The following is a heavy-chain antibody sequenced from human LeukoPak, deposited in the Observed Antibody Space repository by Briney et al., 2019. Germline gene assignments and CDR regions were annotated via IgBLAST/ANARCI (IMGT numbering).Heavy chain of an antibody. J-gene: IGHJ4*02. CDR2: IYSGDST. D-gene: IGHD3-9*01. V-gene: IGHV3-53*01. Sequence: PGGSLRLSCAGSGFTVSSNYMSWVRQAPGKGLEWVSVIYSGDSTYYADSVKGRFTISRDNSKNTLYLQMKSLRAEDTAIYYCATAPIRYFAPNFDYWGQGTLVTVSS. CDR1: GFTVSSNY. CDR3: ATAPIRYFAPNFDY.